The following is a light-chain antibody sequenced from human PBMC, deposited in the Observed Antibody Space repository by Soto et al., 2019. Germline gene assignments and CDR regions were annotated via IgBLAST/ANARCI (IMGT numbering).Light chain of an antibody. CDR3: QQRYTTPRT. CDR1: QSISNY. Sequence: DIQVTQSPSSLSASVGDRVTITCRTSQSISNYLHGYQQRPGKAPKFLIYGASSLQSGVSSRFTGSGSGTDYTLTISSLQPEDFAAYDCQQRYTTPRTVGHGTKRDLK. V-gene: IGKV1-39*01. J-gene: IGKJ2*02. CDR2: GAS.